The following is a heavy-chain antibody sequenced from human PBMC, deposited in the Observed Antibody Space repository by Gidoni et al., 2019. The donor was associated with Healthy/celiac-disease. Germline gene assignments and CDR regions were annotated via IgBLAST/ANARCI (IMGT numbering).Heavy chain of an antibody. D-gene: IGHD5-12*01. CDR2: IIPILGIA. V-gene: IGHV1-69*09. Sequence: QVQLVQSGAEAKKPGSSVKVSCKASGGTFSSYAISWVRQAPGQGLEWMGRIIPILGIANYAQKFQGRVTITADKSTSTAYMELSSLRSEDTAVYYCASLRGYSGSRPPQYYYYYGMDVWGQGTTVTVSS. J-gene: IGHJ6*02. CDR1: GGTFSSYA. CDR3: ASLRGYSGSRPPQYYYYYGMDV.